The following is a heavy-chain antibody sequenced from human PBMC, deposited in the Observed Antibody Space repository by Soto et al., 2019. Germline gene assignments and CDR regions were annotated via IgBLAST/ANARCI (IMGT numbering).Heavy chain of an antibody. D-gene: IGHD2-15*01. J-gene: IGHJ4*02. CDR1: GFTFDDYA. Sequence: GGSLRLSCAASGFTFDDYAMHWVRQAPGKGLEWVSGISWNSGTIGYADSVKGRFTISRDNAKNSLYLQMNSLRPEDTALYYCAKDMDSGDCGSGTCYSRRCYFDYWGQGTLVTVSS. CDR3: AKDMDSGDCGSGTCYSRRCYFDY. CDR2: ISWNSGTI. V-gene: IGHV3-9*01.